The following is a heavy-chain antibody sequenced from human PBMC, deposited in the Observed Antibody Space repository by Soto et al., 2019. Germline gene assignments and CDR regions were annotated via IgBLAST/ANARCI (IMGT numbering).Heavy chain of an antibody. Sequence: GESLKISCKGSGYSFTSYWIGWVRQMPGKGLEWMGIIYPGDSDTRYSPSFQGQVTISADNSISTAYLQWSSLKASDTAMYYCARLLAYSGSYLDYGMDVWGQGTTVTVS. J-gene: IGHJ6*02. CDR2: IYPGDSDT. CDR1: GYSFTSYW. CDR3: ARLLAYSGSYLDYGMDV. V-gene: IGHV5-51*01. D-gene: IGHD1-26*01.